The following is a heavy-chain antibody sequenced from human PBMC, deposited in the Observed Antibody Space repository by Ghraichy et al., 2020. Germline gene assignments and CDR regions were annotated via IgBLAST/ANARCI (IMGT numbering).Heavy chain of an antibody. CDR2: MSPDSGNT. Sequence: VKVSGTASGYTFTTFDINWVRQAAGQGLEWLGWMSPDSGNTGYAQSFQGRLTMTRDTSINTAYMELSGLSSEDTGIYYCTKNQPLTGDFDDWGQGTLVTVSS. CDR3: TKNQPLTGDFDD. J-gene: IGHJ4*02. V-gene: IGHV1-8*02. D-gene: IGHD7-27*01. CDR1: GYTFTTFD.